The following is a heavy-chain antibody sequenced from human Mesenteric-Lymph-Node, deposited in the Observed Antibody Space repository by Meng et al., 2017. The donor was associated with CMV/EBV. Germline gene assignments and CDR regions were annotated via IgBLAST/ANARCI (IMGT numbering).Heavy chain of an antibody. CDR3: ARGVDGSTSYDSPLLDH. Sequence: GGSLRLSCAASGFTFSNFAMHWVRQAPGKGLEWVAALSYDGDNEYYVDSVKGRFSISRDNSKNTVSLQMNSLRVEDTAMYYCARGVDGSTSYDSPLLDHWGQGTLVTVSS. V-gene: IGHV3-30*04. J-gene: IGHJ4*02. D-gene: IGHD6-6*01. CDR2: LSYDGDNE. CDR1: GFTFSNFA.